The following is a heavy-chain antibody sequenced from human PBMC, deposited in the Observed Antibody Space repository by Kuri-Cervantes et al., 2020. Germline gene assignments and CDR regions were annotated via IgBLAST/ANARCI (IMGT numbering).Heavy chain of an antibody. D-gene: IGHD6-13*01. J-gene: IGHJ6*03. CDR3: ARHGYSSSWYVYYHYYMDV. V-gene: IGHV4-39*01. Sequence: GSLRLSCAVYGGSFSGYYWGWVRQPPGKGLEWIGSIYYSGSTYYNPSLKSRVTISVDTSKNQFSLKLSSVTAADTAVYYCARHGYSSSWYVYYHYYMDVWGKGTTVTVSS. CDR2: IYYSGST. CDR1: GGSFSGYY.